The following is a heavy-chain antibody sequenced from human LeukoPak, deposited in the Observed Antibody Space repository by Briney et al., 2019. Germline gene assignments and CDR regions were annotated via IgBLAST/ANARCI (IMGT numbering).Heavy chain of an antibody. J-gene: IGHJ3*02. CDR1: GYSFTNCW. Sequence: GESLKISCKGSGYSFTNCWIGWVRQMPGKGLEWMGIIYPADSDTRYSPSFQGQVTISADKSINTAYLQWSSLKASDTAMYYCARRYCSGGSCNHDAFDIWGQGTMVTVSS. CDR2: IYPADSDT. CDR3: ARRYCSGGSCNHDAFDI. D-gene: IGHD2-15*01. V-gene: IGHV5-51*01.